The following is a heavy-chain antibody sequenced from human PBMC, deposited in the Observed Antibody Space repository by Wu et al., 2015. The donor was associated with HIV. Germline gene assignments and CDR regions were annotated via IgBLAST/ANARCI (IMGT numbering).Heavy chain of an antibody. CDR3: ASEAPKYYYDRYRAGTRYR. Sequence: QVQLVQSGAEVKKPGSSVKVSCKASGGTFSSYPISWVRQAPGQGLEWMGGIIPIFGTANYAQKFQGRVTITTDESTSTAYMELSSLRSEDTAVYYCASEAPKYYYDRYRAGTRYRGDQGTSGHRLF. CDR1: GGTFSSYP. CDR2: IIPIFGTA. D-gene: IGHD3-22*01. J-gene: IGHJ3*01. V-gene: IGHV1-69*05.